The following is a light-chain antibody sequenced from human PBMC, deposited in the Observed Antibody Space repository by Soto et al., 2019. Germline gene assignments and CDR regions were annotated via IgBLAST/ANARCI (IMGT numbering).Light chain of an antibody. CDR1: SSDVGDYNY. V-gene: IGLV2-14*01. J-gene: IGLJ1*01. CDR3: SSYTSSSRYV. Sequence: QSALTQPASVSGSPGQSITISCTGTSSDVGDYNYVSWYQQHPGKAPRFMIYDVTIRPSEVSNRFSGSKSGNTASLTISGLQAEDEADYYCSSYTSSSRYVFGSGTKLTV. CDR2: DVT.